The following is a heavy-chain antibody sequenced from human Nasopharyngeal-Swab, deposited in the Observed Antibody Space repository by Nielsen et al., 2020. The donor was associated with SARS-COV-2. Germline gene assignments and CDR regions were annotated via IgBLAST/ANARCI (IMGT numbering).Heavy chain of an antibody. CDR3: ARGAEIFGVVVYYYYMDV. CDR2: KNPNSGNT. J-gene: IGHJ6*03. V-gene: IGHV1-8*01. D-gene: IGHD3-3*01. Sequence: ASVKVSCKASGYTFTSYDINWVRQATGQGLEWMGWKNPNSGNTGYAQKFQGRVTMTRNTSISTAYMELSSLRSEDTAVYYCARGAEIFGVVVYYYYMDVWGKGTTVTVSS. CDR1: GYTFTSYD.